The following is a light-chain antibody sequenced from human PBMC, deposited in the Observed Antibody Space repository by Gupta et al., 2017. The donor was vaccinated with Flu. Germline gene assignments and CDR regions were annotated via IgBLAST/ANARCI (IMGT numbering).Light chain of an antibody. CDR2: DAS. CDR1: QSIRTY. Sequence: SPATLSLSPGETSTLSGRASQSIRTYVAWYQQRPGQVPRLLIHDASIRATGIPGRFSDSGSGTDFTLTISSLEPEDFAVYYCQQRNFWLSFGGGTKVEIK. V-gene: IGKV3-11*01. J-gene: IGKJ4*01. CDR3: QQRNFWLS.